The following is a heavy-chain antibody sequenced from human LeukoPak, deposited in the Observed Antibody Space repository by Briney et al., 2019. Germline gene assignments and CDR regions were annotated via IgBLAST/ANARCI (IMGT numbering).Heavy chain of an antibody. J-gene: IGHJ4*02. D-gene: IGHD3-3*01. CDR1: GGSISPYY. CDR2: IYYSGST. Sequence: SETLSLTCTVSGGSISPYYWSWIRQPPGRGLEWIGYIYYSGSTKYNPSLESRVTISVDTSKNQFSLSLSSVTAADTAVYYCARVTGSYYDFWSGYYVPYYFDYWGQGTLVTVSS. CDR3: ARVTGSYYDFWSGYYVPYYFDY. V-gene: IGHV4-59*01.